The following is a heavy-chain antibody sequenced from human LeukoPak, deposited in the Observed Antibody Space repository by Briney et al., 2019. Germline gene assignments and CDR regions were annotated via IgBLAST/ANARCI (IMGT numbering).Heavy chain of an antibody. Sequence: PSETLSLTCAVYGGSFSGYYWSWIRQPPGKGLEWIGEINHNGSTNYNPSLKSRVTISVDTSKNQFSLKLSSVTAADTAVYYCARAAAGTLGIFDYWGQGTLVTVSS. V-gene: IGHV4-34*01. CDR1: GGSFSGYY. D-gene: IGHD6-13*01. J-gene: IGHJ4*02. CDR3: ARAAAGTLGIFDY. CDR2: INHNGST.